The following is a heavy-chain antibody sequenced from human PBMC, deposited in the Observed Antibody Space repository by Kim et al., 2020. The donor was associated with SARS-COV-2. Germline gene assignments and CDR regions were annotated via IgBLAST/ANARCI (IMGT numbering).Heavy chain of an antibody. CDR3: ARDEGCSSTSCYAAHYYYGMDV. CDR1: GFTFSSYS. D-gene: IGHD2-2*01. Sequence: GGSLRLSCAASGFTFSSYSMNWVRQAPGKGLEWVSSISSSSYIYYADSVKGRFTISRDNAKNSLYLQMNSLGAEDTAVYYCARDEGCSSTSCYAAHYYYGMDVWGQGATVTVSS. CDR2: ISSSSYI. J-gene: IGHJ6*02. V-gene: IGHV3-21*01.